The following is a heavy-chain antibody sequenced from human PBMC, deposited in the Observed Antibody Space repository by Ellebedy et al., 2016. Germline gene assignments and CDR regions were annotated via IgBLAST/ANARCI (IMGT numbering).Heavy chain of an antibody. V-gene: IGHV4-34*01. D-gene: IGHD3-10*01. J-gene: IGHJ4*02. CDR2: INHSGST. CDR3: ARDSAGYYGSGSYYFDY. Sequence: SETLSLXXAVYGGSFSGYYWSWIRQPPGKGLEWIGEINHSGSTNYNPSLKSRVTISVETSKNQFSLKLSSVTAADTAVYYCARDSAGYYGSGSYYFDYWGQGTLVTVSS. CDR1: GGSFSGYY.